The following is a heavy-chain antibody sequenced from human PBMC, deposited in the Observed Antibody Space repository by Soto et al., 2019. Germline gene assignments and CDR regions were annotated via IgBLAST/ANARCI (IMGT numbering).Heavy chain of an antibody. D-gene: IGHD2-8*02. CDR2: FYYTGTT. CDR1: VASLSSGSYY. Sequence: SETLSLTCTVSVASLSSGSYYWSWIRQPPGKGLERIGYFYYTGTTKYNPSLESRVTISADTSKNQFSLNLTSVTAADTAVYYCARISYWVKDYWGQGALVTVSS. V-gene: IGHV4-61*01. CDR3: ARISYWVKDY. J-gene: IGHJ4*02.